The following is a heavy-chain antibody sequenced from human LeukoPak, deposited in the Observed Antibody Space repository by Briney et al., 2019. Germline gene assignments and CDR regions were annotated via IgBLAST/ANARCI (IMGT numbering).Heavy chain of an antibody. V-gene: IGHV4-38-2*02. CDR2: IYHSGST. CDR3: ARGIGARWLDAFDI. Sequence: PSETLSLTCTVSGYSISSGYYWGWIRQPPGKGLEWIGSIYHSGSTYYNPSLKSRVTISVDKSKNQFSLKLSSVTAADTAVYYCARGIGARWLDAFDIWGQGTMVTVSS. J-gene: IGHJ3*02. D-gene: IGHD5-24*01. CDR1: GYSISSGYY.